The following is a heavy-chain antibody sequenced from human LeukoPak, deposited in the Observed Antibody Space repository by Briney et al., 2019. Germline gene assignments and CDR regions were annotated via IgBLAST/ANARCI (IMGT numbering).Heavy chain of an antibody. CDR3: AKATYYDILTGYYIFDY. CDR2: ISWNSGSI. Sequence: GGSLRLSCAASGFTFSSYAMHWVRQAPGKGLEWVSGISWNSGSIGYADSVKGRFTISRDNAKNSLYLQMNSLRAEDTALYYCAKATYYDILTGYYIFDYWGQGILVTVSS. CDR1: GFTFSSYA. V-gene: IGHV3-9*01. J-gene: IGHJ4*02. D-gene: IGHD3-9*01.